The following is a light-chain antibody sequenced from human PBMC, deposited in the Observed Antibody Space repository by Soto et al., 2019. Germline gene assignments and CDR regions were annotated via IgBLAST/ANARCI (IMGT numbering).Light chain of an antibody. Sequence: AIRMTQSPSSFSASTGDRVTITCRASQGISNSLAWYQQKPGKAPKLLIYGASTLQSGVPSRFSGSGSGTDFTLTISCLQSEDFATYYCQQYYSYPRTFGQGTKVEIK. J-gene: IGKJ1*01. CDR2: GAS. V-gene: IGKV1-8*01. CDR1: QGISNS. CDR3: QQYYSYPRT.